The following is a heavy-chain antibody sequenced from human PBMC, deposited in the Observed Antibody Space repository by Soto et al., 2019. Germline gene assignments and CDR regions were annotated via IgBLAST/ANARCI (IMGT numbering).Heavy chain of an antibody. CDR3: ARDKDRQQLGGNYYYILDV. V-gene: IGHV1-69*12. CDR1: GGTFSTSA. J-gene: IGHJ6*02. D-gene: IGHD3-3*02. CDR2: IMPVFATP. Sequence: QVQLVQSGAAVKKPGSSVKVSCKASGGTFSTSAISWVRQAPGQGLEWVRGIMPVFATPDYAQNFQGRVTITADESTTTAYLELTSLRTDDTAVYYCARDKDRQQLGGNYYYILDVWGQGTAITVSS.